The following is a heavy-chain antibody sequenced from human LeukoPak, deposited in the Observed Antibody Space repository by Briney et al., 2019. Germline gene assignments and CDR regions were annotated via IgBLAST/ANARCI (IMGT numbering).Heavy chain of an antibody. V-gene: IGHV3-7*01. Sequence: GGSLRLPCAASGFTFSNYWMSWVRQAPGKGLEWVANIKQDGSEKYYVDSVTGRFTISRDNAKNSLYLQMNSLRAEDTAVYYCARWATSYDFWGQGTLVTVSS. D-gene: IGHD3-10*01. CDR3: ARWATSYDF. CDR2: IKQDGSEK. CDR1: GFTFSNYW. J-gene: IGHJ4*02.